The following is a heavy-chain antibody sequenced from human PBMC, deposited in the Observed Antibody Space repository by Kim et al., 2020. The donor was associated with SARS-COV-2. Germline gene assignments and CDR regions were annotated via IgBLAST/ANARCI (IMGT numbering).Heavy chain of an antibody. CDR3: ARGIYGSGNNMLDY. J-gene: IGHJ4*02. Sequence: AQKFQGRDTMTRNTSISTAYMELSSLRSEDTAIYYCARGIYGSGNNMLDYWGQGTLVTVSS. D-gene: IGHD3-10*01. V-gene: IGHV1-8*01.